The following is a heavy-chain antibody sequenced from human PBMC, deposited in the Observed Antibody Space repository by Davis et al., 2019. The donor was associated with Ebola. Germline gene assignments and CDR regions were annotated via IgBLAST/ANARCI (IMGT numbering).Heavy chain of an antibody. D-gene: IGHD3-10*01. Sequence: MPSETLSLTCAVFGGSFSGYYRSWIRPPPGMGLEWIGEINHSGSTNYNPSLKSRVTISVDTSKNQFSLKLSSVTAADTAVYYCARGSIWFGELSGWFDPWGQGTLVTVSS. CDR2: INHSGST. CDR3: ARGSIWFGELSGWFDP. CDR1: GGSFSGYY. V-gene: IGHV4-34*01. J-gene: IGHJ5*02.